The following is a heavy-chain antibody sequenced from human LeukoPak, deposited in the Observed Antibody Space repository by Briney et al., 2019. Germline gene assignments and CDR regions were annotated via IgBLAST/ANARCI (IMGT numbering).Heavy chain of an antibody. CDR1: GFTFRSFV. D-gene: IGHD3-10*01. CDR2: ISYEDGSNK. Sequence: PGRSLRLSCAASGFTFRSFVMHWVRQAPGKGLEWVAAISYEDGSNKYYADSVKGRFTISRDNSKYTVYLEMNSLRVEDTAMYYCSKERPEEYYASGSYFDYWVQGTLVTVSS. CDR3: SKERPEEYYASGSYFDY. J-gene: IGHJ4*02. V-gene: IGHV3-30*04.